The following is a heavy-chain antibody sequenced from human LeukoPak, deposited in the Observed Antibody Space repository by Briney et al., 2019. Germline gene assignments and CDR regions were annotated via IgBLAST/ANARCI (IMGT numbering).Heavy chain of an antibody. D-gene: IGHD6-25*01. CDR3: ARPAVTHSWDRTRSFDY. CDR2: INHSGST. J-gene: IGHJ4*02. CDR1: GGSFSDYY. V-gene: IGHV4-34*01. Sequence: SETLSLTCAVYGGSFSDYYWTWIRQPPGKGLEWIGEINHSGSTNYNPSLKSRVTMSVDTSKNQFSLKLNSLTAADTAVFYCARPAVTHSWDRTRSFDYWGQGTLVTVSS.